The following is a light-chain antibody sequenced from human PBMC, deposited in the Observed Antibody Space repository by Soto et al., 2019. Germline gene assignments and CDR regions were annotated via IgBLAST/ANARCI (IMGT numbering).Light chain of an antibody. V-gene: IGKV3-20*01. CDR2: GAS. CDR3: QQYGGSSLYT. J-gene: IGKJ2*01. CDR1: QSVSSSY. Sequence: EIVLTQSPGTLSLSPGERATLSCRASQSVSSSYLGWYQQKPGQAPRLLIYGASSRATGIPDRFSGSGSGTDFTLTISRLESEDFAVYYCQQYGGSSLYTFGQGTKLEIK.